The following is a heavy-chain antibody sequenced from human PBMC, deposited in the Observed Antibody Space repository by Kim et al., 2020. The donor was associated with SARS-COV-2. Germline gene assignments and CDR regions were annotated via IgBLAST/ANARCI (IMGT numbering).Heavy chain of an antibody. CDR1: GGSISSYY. D-gene: IGHD6-13*01. CDR3: ARSFLGWGIAAAD. CDR2: IYYSGST. V-gene: IGHV4-59*13. J-gene: IGHJ4*02. Sequence: SETLSLTCTVSGGSISSYYWSWIRQPPGKGLEWIGYIYYSGSTNYNPSLKSRVTISVDTSKNQFSLKLSSVTAADTAVYYCARSFLGWGIAAADWGQGTLVTVSS.